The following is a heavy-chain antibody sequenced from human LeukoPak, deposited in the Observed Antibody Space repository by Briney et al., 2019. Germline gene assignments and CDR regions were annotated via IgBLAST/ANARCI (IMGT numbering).Heavy chain of an antibody. CDR1: GYTFTGYY. CDR2: INPNSGGT. V-gene: IGHV1-2*02. CDR3: ARGRLRVPAAMLDGNGMDV. J-gene: IGHJ6*02. Sequence: ASVKVSCKASGYTFTGYYMHWVRQAPGQGLEWMGWINPNSGGTNYAQKFQGRVTMTRDTSISTAYMELGRLRSDDTAVYYCARGRLRVPAAMLDGNGMDVWGQGTTVTVSS. D-gene: IGHD2-2*01.